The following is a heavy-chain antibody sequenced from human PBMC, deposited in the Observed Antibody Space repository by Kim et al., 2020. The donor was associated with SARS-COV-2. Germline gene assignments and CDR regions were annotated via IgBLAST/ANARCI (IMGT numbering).Heavy chain of an antibody. CDR2: IYYSGST. D-gene: IGHD3-16*02. J-gene: IGHJ2*01. V-gene: IGHV4-31*03. Sequence: SETLSLTCTVSGGSISSGGYYWSWIRQHPGKGLEWIGYIYYSGSTYYNPSLKSRVTISVDTSKNQFSLKLSSVTAADTAVYYCARDEQVKRFGGVIRYFDLWGRGTLVTVSS. CDR1: GGSISSGGYY. CDR3: ARDEQVKRFGGVIRYFDL.